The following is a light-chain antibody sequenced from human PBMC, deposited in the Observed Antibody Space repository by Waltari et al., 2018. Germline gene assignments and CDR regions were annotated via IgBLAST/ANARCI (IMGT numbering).Light chain of an antibody. CDR3: SSYTSSSTGGV. CDR1: SSAVGGYNY. V-gene: IGLV2-14*03. J-gene: IGLJ1*01. Sequence: QSALTQPASVSGSPGQSITISCTGTSSAVGGYNYVSWYQQHPGKAPKLMIDDVSNRPSGVSNRCSGSKSGNTASLTISGLQAEDEADYYCSSYTSSSTGGVFGTGTKVTVL. CDR2: DVS.